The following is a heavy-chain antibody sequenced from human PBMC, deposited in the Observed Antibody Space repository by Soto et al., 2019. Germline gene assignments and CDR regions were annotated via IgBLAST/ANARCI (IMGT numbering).Heavy chain of an antibody. CDR3: ASETYGDYVDYFDC. Sequence: QVQLVQSGAEVKKPGSSVKVSCKASGGPFSRFRISWMRQAPGPGLEWMGRIVPIHDIANYAQKFQDRVTISADKSTNTAYMQLSSGRSEDTAVYYCASETYGDYVDYFDCWGQGTLVTVSS. V-gene: IGHV1-69*02. D-gene: IGHD4-17*01. CDR2: IVPIHDIA. J-gene: IGHJ4*02. CDR1: GGPFSRFR.